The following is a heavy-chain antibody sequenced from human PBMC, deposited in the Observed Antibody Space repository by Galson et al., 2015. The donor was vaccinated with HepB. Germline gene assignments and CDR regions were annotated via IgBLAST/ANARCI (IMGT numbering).Heavy chain of an antibody. V-gene: IGHV1-46*01. CDR1: GYTFTSYY. J-gene: IGHJ4*02. D-gene: IGHD6-13*01. CDR3: ARTPTHHIAAAGTGIEGAFDY. CDR2: INPRGGST. Sequence: SVKVSCKASGYTFTSYYMHWVRQAPGQGLEWMGIINPRGGSTSYAQKFQGRVTMTRDTSTSTVYMELSSLRSEDTAVYYCARTPTHHIAAAGTGIEGAFDYWGQGTLVTVSS.